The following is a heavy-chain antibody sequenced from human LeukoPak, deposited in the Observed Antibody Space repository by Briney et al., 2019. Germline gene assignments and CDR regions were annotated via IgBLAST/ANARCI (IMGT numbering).Heavy chain of an antibody. CDR2: IYYSGST. CDR1: GGSISSYY. D-gene: IGHD6-13*01. V-gene: IGHV4-59*08. CDR3: ARHGYPYSSSWYGYYYYYGMDV. J-gene: IGHJ6*02. Sequence: SETLSLNCTVSGGSISSYYWGWIRQPPGKGLEWIGYIYYSGSTNYNPSLKSRVTISVDTSKNQFSLKLSSVTAADTAVYYCARHGYPYSSSWYGYYYYYGMDVWGQGTTVTVSS.